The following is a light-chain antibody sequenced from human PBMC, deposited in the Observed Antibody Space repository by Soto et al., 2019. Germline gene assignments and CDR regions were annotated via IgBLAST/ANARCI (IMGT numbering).Light chain of an antibody. CDR3: QHRSNWPPA. CDR1: QSVGTF. Sequence: EIVLTQSPATLSLSPGERATLSCRASQSVGTFFAWYQQKPGQAPRLLIYDASNRATGIPARFSGSGSATDFTLTISSLEPEDFAVYYCQHRSNWPPAFGGGTKVDIK. V-gene: IGKV3-11*01. CDR2: DAS. J-gene: IGKJ4*01.